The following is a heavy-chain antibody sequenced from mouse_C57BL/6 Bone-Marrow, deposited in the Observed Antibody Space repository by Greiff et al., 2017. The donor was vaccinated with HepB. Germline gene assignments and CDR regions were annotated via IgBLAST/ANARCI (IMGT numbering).Heavy chain of an antibody. CDR3: TTFITTVVAPYWYFDV. CDR1: GFNIKDDY. CDR2: IDPENGDT. J-gene: IGHJ1*03. Sequence: VQLQQSGAELVRPGASVKLSCTASGFNIKDDYMHWVKQRPEQGLEWIGWIDPENGDTEYASKFQGKATITADTSSNTAYLQLSSLTSEDTAVYYCTTFITTVVAPYWYFDVWGTGTTVTVSS. V-gene: IGHV14-4*01. D-gene: IGHD1-1*01.